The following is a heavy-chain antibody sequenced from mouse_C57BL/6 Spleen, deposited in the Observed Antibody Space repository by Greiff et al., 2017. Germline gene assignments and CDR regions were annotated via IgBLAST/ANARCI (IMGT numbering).Heavy chain of an antibody. CDR1: GYAFSSSW. Sequence: VKLQEPGPELVKPGASVKFSCKASGYAFSSSWMNWVKQRPGQGLEWIGRIDPGDGDTNYNGKFKGKATLTVDKSSSTAYMQLSGLTSEDSAVYLGAGGGDCEGSSYHYAMEYWGKGTAVTVSS. D-gene: IGHD1-1*01. J-gene: IGHJ4*01. CDR3: AGGGDCEGSSYHYAMEY. CDR2: IDPGDGDT. V-gene: IGHV1-82*01.